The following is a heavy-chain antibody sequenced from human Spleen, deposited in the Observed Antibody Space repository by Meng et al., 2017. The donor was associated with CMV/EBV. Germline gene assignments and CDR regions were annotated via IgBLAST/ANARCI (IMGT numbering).Heavy chain of an antibody. Sequence: SMRRGGYSWSWIRQHPGKGLEWIGYIYSSGNTYYNPSLKSRLTLSLDTSKNQFTLKINSVTAADTAMYYCATGGYCGSASCYSAFDTWGQGAMVTVSS. CDR3: ATGGYCGSASCYSAFDT. J-gene: IGHJ3*02. D-gene: IGHD2-2*01. CDR2: IYSSGNT. V-gene: IGHV4-31*02. CDR1: SMRRGGYS.